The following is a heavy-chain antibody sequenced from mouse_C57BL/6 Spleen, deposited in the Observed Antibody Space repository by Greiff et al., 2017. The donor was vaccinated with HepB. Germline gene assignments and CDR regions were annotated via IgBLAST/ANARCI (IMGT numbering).Heavy chain of an antibody. CDR2: IWSGGST. V-gene: IGHV2-2*01. CDR3: ARRGTTVVATLYYAMDY. Sequence: QVQLKQSGPGLVQPSQSLSITCTVSGFSLTSYGVHWVRQSPGKGLEWLGVIWSGGSTDYNAAFISRLSISKDNSKSQVFFKMNSLQADDTAIYYCARRGTTVVATLYYAMDYWGQGTSVTVSS. J-gene: IGHJ4*01. D-gene: IGHD1-1*01. CDR1: GFSLTSYG.